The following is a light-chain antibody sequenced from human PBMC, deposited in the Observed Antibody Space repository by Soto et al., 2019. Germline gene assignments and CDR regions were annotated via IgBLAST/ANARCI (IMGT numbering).Light chain of an antibody. J-gene: IGKJ4*01. V-gene: IGKV1-9*01. CDR3: QQHNGYPLT. CDR2: TAS. CDR1: RGIDSN. Sequence: DIQLTQSPSFLSASVGDRVTITCRASRGIDSNLAWYQQKPGKAPNLLIYTASTLQIEVPSTFSGSASGTEFTLTISSLQPEDVATYYCQQHNGYPLTFGGGTKVEIK.